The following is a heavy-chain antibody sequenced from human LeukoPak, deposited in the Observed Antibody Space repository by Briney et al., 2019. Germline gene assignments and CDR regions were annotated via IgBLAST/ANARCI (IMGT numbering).Heavy chain of an antibody. J-gene: IGHJ4*02. Sequence: AGSLRLSCAASGFPLRDYYMSWIRQAPGKGLEWVSYISTSGSSRYYADSVRGRFTISRDNTKNSIYLQMNNLRAEDSALYYCARAAYNWNWGQGTLVTVS. CDR2: ISTSGSSR. CDR1: GFPLRDYY. V-gene: IGHV3-11*01. CDR3: ARAAYNWN. D-gene: IGHD1-1*01.